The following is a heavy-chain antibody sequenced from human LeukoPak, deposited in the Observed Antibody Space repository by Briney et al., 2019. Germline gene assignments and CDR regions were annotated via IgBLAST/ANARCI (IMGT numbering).Heavy chain of an antibody. CDR3: ARPAGSGPFNYYYYYMDV. J-gene: IGHJ6*03. Sequence: ASETLSLTCTVSGYSISSGYYWGWVRQPPGKGLEWVGSIYYSGSTFYNPSLKSRVTISLDTSKNQFSLKLNSVTAADTAVYYCARPAGSGPFNYYYYYMDVWGKGTTVTVSS. CDR1: GYSISSGYY. D-gene: IGHD2-15*01. CDR2: IYYSGST. V-gene: IGHV4-38-2*02.